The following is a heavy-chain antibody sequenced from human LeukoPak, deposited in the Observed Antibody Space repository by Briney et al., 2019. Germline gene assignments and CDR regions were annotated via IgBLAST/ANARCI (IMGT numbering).Heavy chain of an antibody. V-gene: IGHV3-23*01. J-gene: IGHJ4*02. CDR3: AKSGGPNYFDY. D-gene: IGHD6-19*01. CDR1: GFTFSTYA. CDR2: ISGIGGGT. Sequence: GGSLRLSCAASGFTFSTYAMSWVRQAPGKGLEWVSSISGIGGGTNYADSVKGRFTISRDSSKNTMYLQMNSLRAEDTAVYYCAKSGGPNYFDYWGQGTLVTVSS.